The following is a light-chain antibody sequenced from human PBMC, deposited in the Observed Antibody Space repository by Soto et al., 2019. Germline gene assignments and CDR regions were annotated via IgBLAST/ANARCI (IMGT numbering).Light chain of an antibody. Sequence: QSALTQPPSASGSPGQSVTISCTGTSSDVGGYNYVSWYQQHPGKAPKLMIYEVTKRPSGVPDRFSGSKSGTTASLTVSGLQAEDEADYYCSSYAGSNNYVVFGGGPKLPS. J-gene: IGLJ2*01. CDR3: SSYAGSNNYVV. CDR1: SSDVGGYNY. CDR2: EVT. V-gene: IGLV2-8*01.